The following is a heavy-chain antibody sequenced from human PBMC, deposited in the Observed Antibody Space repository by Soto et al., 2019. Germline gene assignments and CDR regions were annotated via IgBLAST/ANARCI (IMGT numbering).Heavy chain of an antibody. Sequence: QVQLVQSGAEVKKPGASVKVSCKASGYTFTSYGISWVRQAPGQGLEWMGWISAYNGNTNYAQKLQGRVTMTTDTSTSRAYMELRSLRSDDTAVYYCARTRLGMGGYPYYYYGMDVWGQGTTVTVSS. CDR1: GYTFTSYG. V-gene: IGHV1-18*01. CDR2: ISAYNGNT. J-gene: IGHJ6*02. D-gene: IGHD3-22*01. CDR3: ARTRLGMGGYPYYYYGMDV.